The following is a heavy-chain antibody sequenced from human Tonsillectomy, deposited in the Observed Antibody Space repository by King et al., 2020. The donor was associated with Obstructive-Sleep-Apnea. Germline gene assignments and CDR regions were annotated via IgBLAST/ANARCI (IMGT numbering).Heavy chain of an antibody. CDR2: ISWNSGRV. CDR3: AKDFSSGWYGPIDH. Sequence: VQLVESGGGLVQPGRSLRLSCAASGFTFDDYAMHWVRQAPGQGLKWVSGISWNSGRVGYADSVKGRFTVSRDNAKNFLYLQMNSLRAEDTALYYCAKDFSSGWYGPIDHWGQGTLVTVSS. D-gene: IGHD6-19*01. CDR1: GFTFDDYA. J-gene: IGHJ4*02. V-gene: IGHV3-9*01.